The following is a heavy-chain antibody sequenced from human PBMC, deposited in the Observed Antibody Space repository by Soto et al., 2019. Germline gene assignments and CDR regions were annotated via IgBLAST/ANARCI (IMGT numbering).Heavy chain of an antibody. CDR2: INPKSGGT. CDR3: ARVVLVGATPDYFDH. D-gene: IGHD1-26*01. J-gene: IGHJ4*01. Sequence: QVQLVQSGAEVKKPGASVKVSCKASGYSFTDYHIHWVRQAPGQGLEWLGRINPKSGGTSTAQKFQGWVTMTTDTSISTASMELTRLTSDDTAIYYCARVVLVGATPDYFDHWGQGTLVSVSS. V-gene: IGHV1-2*04. CDR1: GYSFTDYH.